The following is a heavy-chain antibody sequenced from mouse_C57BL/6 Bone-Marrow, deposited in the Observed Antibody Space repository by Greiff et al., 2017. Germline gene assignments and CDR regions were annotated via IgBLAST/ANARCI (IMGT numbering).Heavy chain of an antibody. D-gene: IGHD3-2*02. J-gene: IGHJ3*01. CDR3: ARGDSSGYGFAY. Sequence: VKLMESGAELVRPGTSVKMSCKASGYTFTNYWIGWAKQRPGHGLEWIGDIYPGGGYTNYNEKFKGKATLTADTSSSTAYMQFSSLTSEDSAIYYCARGDSSGYGFAYWGQGTLVTVSA. CDR2: IYPGGGYT. V-gene: IGHV1-63*01. CDR1: GYTFTNYW.